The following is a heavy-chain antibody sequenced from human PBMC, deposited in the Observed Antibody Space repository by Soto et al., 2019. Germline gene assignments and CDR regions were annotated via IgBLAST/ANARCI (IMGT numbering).Heavy chain of an antibody. J-gene: IGHJ4*02. CDR2: IHYSGST. V-gene: IGHV4-39*01. CDR1: GDSVTISDYY. CDR3: AAHDSGGYYAEY. Sequence: QLQLQESGPGLVKPSETLSLTCTVSGDSVTISDYYWGWFRPPPGQGLEWIGSIHYSGSTYYNPSLKSRVTISGDTSKKQFSLKLTSVTAADAAVYYCAAHDSGGYYAEYWGQGTLVTVSA. D-gene: IGHD3-22*01.